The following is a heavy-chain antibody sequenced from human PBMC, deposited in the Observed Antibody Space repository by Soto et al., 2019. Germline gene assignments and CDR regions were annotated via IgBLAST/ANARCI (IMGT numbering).Heavy chain of an antibody. J-gene: IGHJ6*02. CDR3: AREKRRTNFGVVAGNYYYGMDV. CDR1: GFTFSSYE. V-gene: IGHV3-48*03. D-gene: IGHD3-3*01. CDR2: ISSSGSTI. Sequence: SLRLSCAASGFTFSSYEMNWVRQAPGKGLEWVSYISSSGSTIYYADSVKGRFTISRDNAKNSLYLQMNSLRAEDTAVYYCAREKRRTNFGVVAGNYYYGMDVWGQGTTVTVSS.